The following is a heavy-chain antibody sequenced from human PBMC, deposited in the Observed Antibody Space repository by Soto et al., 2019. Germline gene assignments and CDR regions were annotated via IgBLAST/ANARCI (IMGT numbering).Heavy chain of an antibody. V-gene: IGHV3-33*01. CDR1: GFTFSSYG. J-gene: IGHJ5*02. CDR2: IWYDGSNK. D-gene: IGHD3-16*01. Sequence: GGSLRLSCAASGFTFSSYGMHWVRQAPGKGLEWVAVIWYDGSNKYYADSVKGRFTISRDNSKNTLYLQMNSLRAEETAVYYCARESKPGSSIWGSYRPYNWFDPWGQGTLVTVSS. CDR3: ARESKPGSSIWGSYRPYNWFDP.